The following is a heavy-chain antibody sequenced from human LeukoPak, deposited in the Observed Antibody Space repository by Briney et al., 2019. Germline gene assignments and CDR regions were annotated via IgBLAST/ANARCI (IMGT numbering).Heavy chain of an antibody. D-gene: IGHD3-22*01. CDR2: IYSGGSP. CDR1: GFTVRNSY. Sequence: GGSLRLSCAASGFTVRNSYMSCVRQAPGKGLEWVSVIYSGGSPEYADSAKGRFTISTYKSKSTLYLEMNGLRVEETAVYYCARDGADNSAYYFGSLWGQGTVVTVSS. V-gene: IGHV3-53*01. J-gene: IGHJ3*01. CDR3: ARDGADNSAYYFGSL.